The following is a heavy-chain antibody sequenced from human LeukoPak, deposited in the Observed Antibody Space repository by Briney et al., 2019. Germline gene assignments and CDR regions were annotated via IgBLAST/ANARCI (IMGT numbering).Heavy chain of an antibody. Sequence: GGSLRLSCAASGFTFSSYGMHWVRQAPGKGLEWVAVIWYDGSNKYYADSEKGRFTISRDNSKNTLYQQMNSLRAEDTAVYYCARDHGGDYVWGSYRYLDYWGQGTLVTVSS. CDR1: GFTFSSYG. CDR2: IWYDGSNK. CDR3: ARDHGGDYVWGSYRYLDY. V-gene: IGHV3-33*01. J-gene: IGHJ4*02. D-gene: IGHD3-16*02.